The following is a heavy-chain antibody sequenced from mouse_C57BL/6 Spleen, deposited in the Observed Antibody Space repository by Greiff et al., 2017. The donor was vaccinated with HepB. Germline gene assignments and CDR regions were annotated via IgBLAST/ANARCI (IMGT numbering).Heavy chain of an antibody. CDR3: ARPYYSNTGFAY. CDR2: ISSGSSTI. D-gene: IGHD2-5*01. CDR1: GFTFSDYG. J-gene: IGHJ3*01. Sequence: EVKLMESGGGLVKPGGSLKLSCAASGFTFSDYGMHWVRQAPEKGLEWVAYISSGSSTIYYADTVKGRFTISRDNAKNTLFLQMTSLRSEDTAMYYCARPYYSNTGFAYWGQGTLVTVSA. V-gene: IGHV5-17*01.